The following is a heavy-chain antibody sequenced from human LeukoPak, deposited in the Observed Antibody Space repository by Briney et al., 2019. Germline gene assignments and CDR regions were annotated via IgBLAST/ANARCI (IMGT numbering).Heavy chain of an antibody. CDR1: KFTFSSYT. D-gene: IGHD4-23*01. V-gene: IGHV3-21*04. Sequence: GGSLRLSCAASKFTFSSYTMNWVRQAPGKGLEWVSSISGGSSFINYADSVKGRFTISRDNAKNSVYLQMNNLRAEDSAIYYCARGARWAYYFDYWGQGSLVTVSS. CDR2: ISGGSSFI. J-gene: IGHJ4*02. CDR3: ARGARWAYYFDY.